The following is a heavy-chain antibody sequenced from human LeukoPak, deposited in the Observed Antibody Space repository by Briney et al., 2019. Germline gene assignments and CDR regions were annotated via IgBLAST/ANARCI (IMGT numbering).Heavy chain of an antibody. Sequence: QAGGSLRLSCAASGFTFSSYAMSWVRQAPGKGLEWVSAISGSGGSTYYADSVKGRFTISRDNSKNTLYLQMNSLRAEDTAVYYCAKDQLFSIVVVVAATLGYWGQGTLVTVSS. D-gene: IGHD2-15*01. CDR3: AKDQLFSIVVVVAATLGY. J-gene: IGHJ4*02. CDR1: GFTFSSYA. V-gene: IGHV3-23*01. CDR2: ISGSGGST.